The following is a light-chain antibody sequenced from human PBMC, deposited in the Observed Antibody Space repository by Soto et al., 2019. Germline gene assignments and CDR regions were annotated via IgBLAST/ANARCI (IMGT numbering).Light chain of an antibody. CDR3: QQYNSYSCT. J-gene: IGKJ2*01. V-gene: IGKV1-5*01. CDR2: DAS. CDR1: QSISSW. Sequence: DIQMTQSPSTLSASVGDRVTITCRASQSISSWLAWYQQKPGKAPKLLIYDASTLESGVPSRFSGSGSGTEFTLTISSLQPDDFATYDCQQYNSYSCTFGQGTKLEIK.